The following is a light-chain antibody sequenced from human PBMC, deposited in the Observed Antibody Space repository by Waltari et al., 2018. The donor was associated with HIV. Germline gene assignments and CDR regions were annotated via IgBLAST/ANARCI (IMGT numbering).Light chain of an antibody. CDR3: QTWGTGMV. CDR1: SGHSSYA. CDR2: LNSDGSH. J-gene: IGLJ3*02. Sequence: QLVLTQSPSPSASLGASVQLTCTLRSGHSSYAIAWHHQQPEKGPRYLMTLNSDGSHSKGDGIPDRFSGSSSGAERYLTISSLQSEDEADYYCQTWGTGMVFGGGTKLTVL. V-gene: IGLV4-69*01.